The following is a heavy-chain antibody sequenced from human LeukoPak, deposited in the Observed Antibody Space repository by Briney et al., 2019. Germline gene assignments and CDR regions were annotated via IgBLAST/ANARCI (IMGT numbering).Heavy chain of an antibody. Sequence: PGGSLRLSCAASGFTVSSTYMTWVRQAPGKGLEWVSILYNDGRTYYAHSVKGRFTISRDNSKNTLYLQMNSLRAEDTAVYYCAKENWGGDYWGQGTLVTVSS. CDR1: GFTVSSTY. J-gene: IGHJ4*02. CDR3: AKENWGGDY. V-gene: IGHV3-53*01. CDR2: LYNDGRT. D-gene: IGHD7-27*01.